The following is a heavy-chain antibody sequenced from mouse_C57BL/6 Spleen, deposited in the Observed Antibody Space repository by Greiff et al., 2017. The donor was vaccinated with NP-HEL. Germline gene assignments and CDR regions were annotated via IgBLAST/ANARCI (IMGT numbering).Heavy chain of an antibody. D-gene: IGHD1-1*01. V-gene: IGHV1-64*01. CDR3: AREGTTVVATSDY. Sequence: QVQLKQPGAELVKPGASVKLSCKASGYTFTSYWMHWVKQRPGQGLEWIGMIHPNSGSTNYNEKFKSKATLTVDKSSSTAYMQLSSLTSEDSAVYYCAREGTTVVATSDYWGQGTTLTVSS. CDR1: GYTFTSYW. J-gene: IGHJ2*01. CDR2: IHPNSGST.